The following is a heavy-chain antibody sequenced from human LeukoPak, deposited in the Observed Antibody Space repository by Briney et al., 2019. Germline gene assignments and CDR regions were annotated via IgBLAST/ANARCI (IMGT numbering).Heavy chain of an antibody. CDR2: IIPIFGTA. Sequence: SVKVSCKASGGTFISYAISWVRQAPGQGLEWMGGIIPIFGTANYAQKFQGRVTITADESTSTAYMELSSLRSEDTAVYYCAAVVPAVMGYFDYWGQGTLVTVSS. D-gene: IGHD2-2*01. V-gene: IGHV1-69*13. CDR1: GGTFISYA. J-gene: IGHJ4*02. CDR3: AAVVPAVMGYFDY.